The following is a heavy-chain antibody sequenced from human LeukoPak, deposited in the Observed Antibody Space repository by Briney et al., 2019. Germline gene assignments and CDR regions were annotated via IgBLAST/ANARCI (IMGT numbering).Heavy chain of an antibody. CDR2: MNPNSGNT. Sequence: ASVKVSCKASGYTFTSYDINWGRQATGQGLEWMGWMNPNSGNTGYAQKFQGRVTMTRNTSISTAYMELSSRRSEDTAVYYCATADRLDGGPYLIGPWGQGTLVTVS. V-gene: IGHV1-8*01. J-gene: IGHJ4*02. CDR3: ATADRLDGGPYLIGP. CDR1: GYTFTSYD. D-gene: IGHD2-21*01.